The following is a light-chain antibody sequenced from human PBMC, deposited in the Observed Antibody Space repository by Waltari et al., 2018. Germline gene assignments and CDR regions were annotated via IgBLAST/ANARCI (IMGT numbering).Light chain of an antibody. CDR1: QSVSRT. V-gene: IGKV3-20*01. Sequence: EIVLTQSPGPLSLSPGERATLSCRASQSVSRTLAWYQQKPGQAPRLLIYDASSRATGIPDRFSGSGSGTDFSLTISRLEPEDFAVYYCQKYGTLPATFGQGTKVEIK. CDR3: QKYGTLPAT. CDR2: DAS. J-gene: IGKJ1*01.